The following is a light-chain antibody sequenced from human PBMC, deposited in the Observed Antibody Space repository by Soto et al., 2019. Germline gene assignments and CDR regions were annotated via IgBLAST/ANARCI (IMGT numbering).Light chain of an antibody. CDR2: DNT. V-gene: IGLV1-40*01. CDR1: SSDVGAGYY. CDR3: QSYDSSLSGSRV. Sequence: QSVLTQPPSASGSPGQSVTISCTGTSSDVGAGYYVSWYQQHPGSAPRLLIYDNTNRPSGVPDRFSGSQSGTSASLAITGLQAEDEADYYCQSYDSSLSGSRVFGSGTKVTVL. J-gene: IGLJ1*01.